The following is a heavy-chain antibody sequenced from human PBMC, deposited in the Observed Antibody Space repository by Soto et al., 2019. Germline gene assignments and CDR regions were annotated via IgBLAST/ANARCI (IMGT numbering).Heavy chain of an antibody. V-gene: IGHV3-66*01. CDR1: GFTVSSND. D-gene: IGHD3-10*01. Sequence: GGSLRLWCPASGFTVSSNDMSSFRQAPGKGLEWVSVIYSGGSTYYADSVKGRFTISRDNSKNTLYLQMNSLRAEDTAVYYCAGSGSYILSYYYYGMDVWGQGTTVTVSS. CDR3: AGSGSYILSYYYYGMDV. CDR2: IYSGGST. J-gene: IGHJ6*02.